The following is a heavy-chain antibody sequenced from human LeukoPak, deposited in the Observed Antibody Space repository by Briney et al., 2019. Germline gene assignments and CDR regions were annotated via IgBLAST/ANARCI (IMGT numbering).Heavy chain of an antibody. CDR2: ISPSGAIT. J-gene: IGHJ3*02. CDR3: AGADFGGNSGAFDI. D-gene: IGHD4-23*01. V-gene: IGHV1-46*01. CDR1: GYTFTTYY. Sequence: ASVKVSCKASGYTFTTYYIHWVRQAPGQGLEWMGIISPSGAITSYAQKFQGRVTMTSDMSTRTVYMELSSLRSEDTAVYYCAGADFGGNSGAFDIWGQGTMVTVSS.